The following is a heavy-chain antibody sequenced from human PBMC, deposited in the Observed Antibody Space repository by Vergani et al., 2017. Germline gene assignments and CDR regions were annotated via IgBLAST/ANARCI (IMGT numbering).Heavy chain of an antibody. J-gene: IGHJ4*02. CDR2: ISGGGGST. Sequence: EVQLLESGGGLVQPGGSLRLSCAASGFTFSNYTMSWVRQAPGKGREWVSMISGGGGSTYYADSVKGRFTISRDNSKNTLYLQMNSLRAEDTAVYYCAKVLAGFWSGFDYWGQGTLVTXSA. D-gene: IGHD3-3*01. V-gene: IGHV3-23*01. CDR1: GFTFSNYT. CDR3: AKVLAGFWSGFDY.